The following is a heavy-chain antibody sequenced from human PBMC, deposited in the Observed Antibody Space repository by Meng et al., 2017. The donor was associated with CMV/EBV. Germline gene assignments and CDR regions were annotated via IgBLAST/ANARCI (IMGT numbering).Heavy chain of an antibody. J-gene: IGHJ6*02. CDR2: IYSGGST. CDR3: ARDVGTHDYDFWSGPWQSYGMDV. Sequence: GGSLRLSCTVSGGSISNSAYYWGWIRQAPGKGLEWVSVIYSGGSTYYADSVKGRFTISRDNSKNTLYLQMNSLRAEDTAVYYCARDVGTHDYDFWSGPWQSYGMDVWGQGTTVTVSS. V-gene: IGHV3-53*05. CDR1: GGSISNSAYY. D-gene: IGHD3-3*01.